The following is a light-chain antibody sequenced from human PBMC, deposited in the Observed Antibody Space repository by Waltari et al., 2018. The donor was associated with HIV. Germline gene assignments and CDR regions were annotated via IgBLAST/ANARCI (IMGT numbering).Light chain of an antibody. CDR3: SSYAGSNNRWV. V-gene: IGLV2-8*01. CDR2: EVS. Sequence: QSALTQPPSASGSPGQSVTISCTGTSSDVGGYNYVSWYQHHPGKAPKLMIDEVSKRPSGVPDRVSVSKSGSTASLTVSGLQAEDEADYYCSSYAGSNNRWVFGGGTKLTAL. J-gene: IGLJ3*02. CDR1: SSDVGGYNY.